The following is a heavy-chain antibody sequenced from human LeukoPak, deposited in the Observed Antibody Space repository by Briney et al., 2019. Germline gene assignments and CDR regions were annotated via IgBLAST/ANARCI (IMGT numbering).Heavy chain of an antibody. V-gene: IGHV5-51*01. CDR1: GSSFTSFW. J-gene: IGHJ3*02. D-gene: IGHD2-2*01. CDR3: ARPREYCTRTSCPFDI. CDR2: IYPGDSDI. Sequence: GASLKISCKGSGSSFTSFWIAWVRQLPEKGLEWMGLIYPGDSDIRYSPSFQGQVTISADKSITTAYLQWSGLKASDTAMYYCARPREYCTRTSCPFDIWGQGTVVTVSS.